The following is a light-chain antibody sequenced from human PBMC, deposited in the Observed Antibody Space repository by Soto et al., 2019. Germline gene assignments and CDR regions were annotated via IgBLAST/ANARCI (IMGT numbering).Light chain of an antibody. CDR2: DAS. CDR1: QSVGSS. J-gene: IGKJ2*01. CDR3: QQRRET. Sequence: EMVLTQSPATLSLSPGERATLSCRASQSVGSSLAWYQQKPGQAPRLLIYDASNRATGIPARFSDSGSGTDFTLTISSLEPEDFAVYYCQQRRETVGQVTRLEIK. V-gene: IGKV3-11*01.